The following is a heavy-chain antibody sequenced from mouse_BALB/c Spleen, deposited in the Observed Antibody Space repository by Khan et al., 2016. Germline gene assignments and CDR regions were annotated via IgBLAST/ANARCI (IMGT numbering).Heavy chain of an antibody. CDR3: ATDGYYNQ. V-gene: IGHV14-3*02. Sequence: VRLQQSGAELVKPGASVKLSCTASGFNIRDTYVHWVKQRPEQGLEWIGRIDPANGNSKYDPKFQGKATIPADTSSNPAHLQIRSLTSEDTAAYYCATDGYYNQWGQGTTLTVAS. J-gene: IGHJ2*01. CDR1: GFNIRDTY. D-gene: IGHD2-3*01. CDR2: IDPANGNS.